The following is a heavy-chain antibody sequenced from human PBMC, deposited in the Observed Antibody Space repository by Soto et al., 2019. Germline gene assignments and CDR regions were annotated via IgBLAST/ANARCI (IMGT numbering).Heavy chain of an antibody. D-gene: IGHD2-2*01. CDR1: GYTFTIYA. CDR3: ATRDCSSTSCPLDY. Sequence: TSVKVSCTASGYTFTIYAMHWVRQAPGQRLEWMGWINAGNGNTKYSQKFQGRVTITRDTSASTAYMELSSLRSEDTAVYYCATRDCSSTSCPLDYWGQGTLVTVSS. J-gene: IGHJ4*02. V-gene: IGHV1-3*01. CDR2: INAGNGNT.